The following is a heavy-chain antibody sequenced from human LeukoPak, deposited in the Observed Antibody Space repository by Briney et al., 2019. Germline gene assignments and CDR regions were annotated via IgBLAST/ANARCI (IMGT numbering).Heavy chain of an antibody. V-gene: IGHV3-30*04. Sequence: GGSLRLSCAASGFTFSSYAMHWVRQAPGKGLEWVAVISYDGSNKYYADSVKGRFTISRDNSKNTLYLQINSLRAEDTAVYYCARERLHRPTFDYWGQGTLVTVSS. CDR1: GFTFSSYA. D-gene: IGHD1-1*01. J-gene: IGHJ4*02. CDR2: ISYDGSNK. CDR3: ARERLHRPTFDY.